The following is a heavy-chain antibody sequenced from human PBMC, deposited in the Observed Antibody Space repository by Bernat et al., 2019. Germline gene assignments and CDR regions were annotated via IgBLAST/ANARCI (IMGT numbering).Heavy chain of an antibody. CDR2: TYYRSKWNY. CDR1: GDSVSSNSGA. V-gene: IGHV6-1*01. CDR3: ACRGGVTADALYY. J-gene: IGHJ4*02. Sequence: QVQLQQSGPGLLKPSQTLSLTCAISGDSVSSNSGAWNWIRQSPSRGLEWLGRTYYRSKWNYDYAVSVKSRITIRSDTSKNQFSLQLNSVAPEDTDVYYCACRGGVTADALYYWGQGTPVTVYS. D-gene: IGHD6-13*01.